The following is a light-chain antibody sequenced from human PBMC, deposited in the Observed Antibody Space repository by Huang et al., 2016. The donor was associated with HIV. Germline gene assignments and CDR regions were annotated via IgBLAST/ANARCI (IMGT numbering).Light chain of an antibody. Sequence: QLTQFPSSLSASVGDRVIITCRASQDISTSLACDQHKPGKAPKLLISAASTLQSGISSRFSGDSAGTYFTLIISSLQPEDVATYYCQQLHDYPVSFGRGTRL. J-gene: IGKJ5*01. V-gene: IGKV1-9*01. CDR2: AAS. CDR1: QDISTS. CDR3: QQLHDYPVS.